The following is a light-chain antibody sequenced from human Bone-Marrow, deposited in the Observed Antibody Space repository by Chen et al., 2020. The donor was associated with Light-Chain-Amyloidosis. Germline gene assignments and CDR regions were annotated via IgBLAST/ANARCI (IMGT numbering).Light chain of an antibody. J-gene: IGLJ2*01. CDR2: RDT. CDR1: DLPTKY. Sequence: SYALPQPPSVSVSPGQTARITCSGDDLPTKYAYWYQQKPGQAPVLVIHRDTERPSGISERFSGSSSGTTATLTISGGQAEDEADYHCQSADSSGTYEVIFGGGTKLTVL. CDR3: QSADSSGTYEVI. V-gene: IGLV3-25*03.